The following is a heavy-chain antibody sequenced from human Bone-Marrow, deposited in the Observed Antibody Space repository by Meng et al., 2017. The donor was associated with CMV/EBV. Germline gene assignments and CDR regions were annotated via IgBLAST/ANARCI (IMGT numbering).Heavy chain of an antibody. D-gene: IGHD2-2*01. Sequence: GESLKISCAASGFTFSSYWMSWVRQAPGKGLVWVSRINSDGSSTRSADSVKGRFTISRDNAKNTLYLQMNSLRAEDTAVYYCAKEGYCSSTSCYLGYYYYYGMDVWGQGTTVTVSS. CDR1: GFTFSSYW. J-gene: IGHJ6*02. CDR2: INSDGSST. V-gene: IGHV3-74*01. CDR3: AKEGYCSSTSCYLGYYYYYGMDV.